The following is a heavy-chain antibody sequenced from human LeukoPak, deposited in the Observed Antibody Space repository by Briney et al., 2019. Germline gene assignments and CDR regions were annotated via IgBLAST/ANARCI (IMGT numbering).Heavy chain of an antibody. Sequence: SETLSLTCAVYGGSSSGHYCIWIRQPPGKGLEWIGEIHHTGSTNYNPSLKSRVTISVDTSKNQFSLKLTSVTAADTAVYYCAFRSRVFGNQNYWGQGTLVTVSS. CDR1: GGSSSGHY. J-gene: IGHJ4*02. CDR2: IHHTGST. V-gene: IGHV4-34*01. CDR3: AFRSRVFGNQNY. D-gene: IGHD3-3*01.